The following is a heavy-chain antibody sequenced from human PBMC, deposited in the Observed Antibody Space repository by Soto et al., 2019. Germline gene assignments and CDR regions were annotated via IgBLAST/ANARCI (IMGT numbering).Heavy chain of an antibody. Sequence: GGSLRLSCAASGFTFDDYAMHWVRQAPGKGLEWLSGISWNSGSIGYADSVKGRFTISRDNAKNSLYLQMNSLRAEDTALYYCAKSGYSYGPYYHGMDVWGQGTTVTVSS. J-gene: IGHJ6*02. D-gene: IGHD5-18*01. CDR1: GFTFDDYA. V-gene: IGHV3-9*01. CDR3: AKSGYSYGPYYHGMDV. CDR2: ISWNSGSI.